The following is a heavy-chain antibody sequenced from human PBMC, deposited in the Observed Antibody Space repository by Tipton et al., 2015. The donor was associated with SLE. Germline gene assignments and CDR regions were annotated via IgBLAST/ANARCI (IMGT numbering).Heavy chain of an antibody. CDR1: GGSISCGNYF. CDR2: AMINGNS. CDR3: ARGRPAFDS. V-gene: IGHV4-61*02. J-gene: IGHJ4*02. Sequence: TLSLTCNVSGGSISCGNYFWTWLRQPAGKGLEWIGRAMINGNSNYNPSLKSRVTISIDTSKNQFSLRLISVTAADTAVYYCARGRPAFDSWGQGALVTVSS.